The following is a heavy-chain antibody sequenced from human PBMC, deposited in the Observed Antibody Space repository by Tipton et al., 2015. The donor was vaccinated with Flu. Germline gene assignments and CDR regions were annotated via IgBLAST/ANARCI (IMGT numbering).Heavy chain of an antibody. CDR3: ARGIGQDLYYYYGMDV. D-gene: IGHD2-15*01. V-gene: IGHV4-59*01. CDR2: IYYSGST. Sequence: LSCTVSGGSISSYYWSWIRQPPGKGLEWSGYIYYSGSTNYNPSLKSRVTISVDTSKNQFSLKLSSVTAADTAVYYCARGIGQDLYYYYGMDVWGQGTTVTVSS. J-gene: IGHJ6*02. CDR1: GGSISSYY.